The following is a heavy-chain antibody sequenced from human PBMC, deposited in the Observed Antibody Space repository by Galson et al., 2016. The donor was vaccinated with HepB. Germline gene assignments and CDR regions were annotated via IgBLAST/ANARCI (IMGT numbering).Heavy chain of an antibody. CDR2: ISSSSNSM. D-gene: IGHD4-17*01. CDR1: GFIFNSYS. CDR3: ARGGYGDYGTVGDDY. J-gene: IGHJ4*02. V-gene: IGHV3-48*02. Sequence: SLRLSCAASGFIFNSYSMNWVRQAPGKGLEWISYISSSSNSMYYADSVKGRFTISRDNAKNSLYLQMNSLRDEDTAVYYCARGGYGDYGTVGDDYWGQGTLVTVSS.